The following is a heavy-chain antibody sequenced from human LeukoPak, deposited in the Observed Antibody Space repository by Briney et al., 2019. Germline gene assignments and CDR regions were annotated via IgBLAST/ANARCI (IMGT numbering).Heavy chain of an antibody. CDR3: AKDIQLST. D-gene: IGHD5-24*01. V-gene: IGHV3-23*01. Sequence: PGGSLTLSCAVSGFTFRDAAMTWVRQAPGKGLEWVSLISSSGNNAYYADSVKGRFTISRDNSKNTLSLQMNSLRVEDTAIYYCAKDIQLSTWGLGTMVTVSS. CDR1: GFTFRDAA. J-gene: IGHJ3*01. CDR2: ISSSGNNA.